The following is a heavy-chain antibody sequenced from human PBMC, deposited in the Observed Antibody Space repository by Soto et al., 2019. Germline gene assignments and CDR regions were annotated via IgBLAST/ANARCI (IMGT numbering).Heavy chain of an antibody. V-gene: IGHV3-33*01. CDR3: ARDTGSGWYYDYYYYGMDV. CDR1: FFTFSSYG. D-gene: IGHD6-19*01. J-gene: IGHJ6*02. Sequence: SLILSFSSSFFTFSSYGMHWVRQAPGKGLEWVAVILSSGSNKYYADSVKGRFTIARDNSKNKLYLQMNSLRAEDTDVYYCARDTGSGWYYDYYYYGMDVWGQGTTVTVSS. CDR2: ILSSGSNK.